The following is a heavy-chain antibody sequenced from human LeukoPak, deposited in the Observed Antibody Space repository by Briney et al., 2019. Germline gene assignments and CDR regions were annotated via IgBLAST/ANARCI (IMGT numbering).Heavy chain of an antibody. D-gene: IGHD6-19*01. V-gene: IGHV3-33*01. J-gene: IGHJ4*02. Sequence: GRSLRLSCAASGLIFRNYGMHWVRQTPGKGLGWVAIIYDDGNNKYYADSVKGRFTISKDNSKNTLYLQMNSLRAENTAMYYCATSKPGIAVALWGEGTLVIVSA. CDR2: IYDDGNNK. CDR3: ATSKPGIAVAL. CDR1: GLIFRNYG.